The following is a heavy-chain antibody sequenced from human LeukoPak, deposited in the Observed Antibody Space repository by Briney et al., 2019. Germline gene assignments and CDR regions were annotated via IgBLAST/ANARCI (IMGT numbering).Heavy chain of an antibody. CDR2: IYYSGST. CDR3: ARDSSPGGDSYYMDV. V-gene: IGHV4-59*01. CDR1: GESISGFY. J-gene: IGHJ6*03. Sequence: SETLSLTCTVSGESISGFYWTWIRQPPGKGLEWIGYIYYSGSTNYNPSLKSRVTISVDTSKNQFSLKLSSVTAADTAVYYCARDSSPGGDSYYMDVWGKGTTVTISS. D-gene: IGHD1-14*01.